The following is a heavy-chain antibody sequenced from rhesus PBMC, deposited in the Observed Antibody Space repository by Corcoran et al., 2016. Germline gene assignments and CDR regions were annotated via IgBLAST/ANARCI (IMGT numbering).Heavy chain of an antibody. D-gene: IGHD5-12*01. CDR3: ARGEIGSTVLAY. J-gene: IGHJ4*01. Sequence: EVQLVESGGGLVQPGGSLRLSCAASGFTFSDYYMTWVRQAPGKGPEGVVFIKSKINGGTPEYAASVKGRFTISIDDSKIIATLQMNSLKTEDTAMYYCARGEIGSTVLAYWGQGVLVTVSS. CDR1: GFTFSDYY. CDR2: IKSKINGGTP. V-gene: IGHV3S22*01.